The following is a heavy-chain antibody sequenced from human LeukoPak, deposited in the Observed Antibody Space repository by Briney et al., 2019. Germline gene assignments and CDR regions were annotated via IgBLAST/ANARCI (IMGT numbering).Heavy chain of an antibody. CDR3: ARGYCSGGSCYGPEYYFDY. Sequence: ASVKVSCKASGYTFTSYDINWVRQATGQGLEWMGWMNPNSGNTDYAQEFQGRVTITRDTSASTAYMELSSLRSEDMAVYYCARGYCSGGSCYGPEYYFDYWGQGTLVTVSS. D-gene: IGHD2-15*01. J-gene: IGHJ4*02. CDR2: MNPNSGNT. CDR1: GYTFTSYD. V-gene: IGHV1-8*03.